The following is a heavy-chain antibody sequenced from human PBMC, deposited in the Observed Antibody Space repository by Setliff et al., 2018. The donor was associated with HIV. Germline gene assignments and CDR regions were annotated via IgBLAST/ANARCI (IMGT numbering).Heavy chain of an antibody. Sequence: GESLKISCAASGFTFSSYWMHWVRQAPGKGLVWVSRINTDGSSTSYADSVKGRFTISRDNAKNTLYLQMNSLRAEDTAVYYCAREKYDILTGYYELDPLGQGTLVTVSS. D-gene: IGHD3-9*01. J-gene: IGHJ5*02. CDR1: GFTFSSYW. CDR3: AREKYDILTGYYELDP. V-gene: IGHV3-74*01. CDR2: INTDGSST.